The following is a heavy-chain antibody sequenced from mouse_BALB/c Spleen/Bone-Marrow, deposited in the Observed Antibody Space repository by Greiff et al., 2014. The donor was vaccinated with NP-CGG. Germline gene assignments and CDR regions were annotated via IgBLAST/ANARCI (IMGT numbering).Heavy chain of an antibody. J-gene: IGHJ4*01. CDR1: GFSLTSYG. Sequence: VQLVGSGPGLVAPSQSLSITCTVSGFSLTSYGVHWVRQPPGKGLEWLGVIWAGGSTDYNSALMSRLNISKDNAKNQVFLKMSSLRSDDTAMYFCARDGYDGYRDYWGQGISVTVSS. CDR2: IWAGGST. CDR3: ARDGYDGYRDY. D-gene: IGHD2-14*01. V-gene: IGHV2-9*02.